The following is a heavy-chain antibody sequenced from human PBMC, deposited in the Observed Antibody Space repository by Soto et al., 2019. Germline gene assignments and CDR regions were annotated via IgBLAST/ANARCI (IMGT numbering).Heavy chain of an antibody. Sequence: LRLSCAASGFTFSSFFMHWVRQVPGEGLEWVSRISGDGGTISYADSVKGRFTISRDNAKNTLYLQMNSLRDEDTAVYYCARTSVSGIAGFDPWGQGTLVTVSS. CDR3: ARTSVSGIAGFDP. CDR2: ISGDGGTI. V-gene: IGHV3-74*01. D-gene: IGHD1-20*01. J-gene: IGHJ5*02. CDR1: GFTFSSFF.